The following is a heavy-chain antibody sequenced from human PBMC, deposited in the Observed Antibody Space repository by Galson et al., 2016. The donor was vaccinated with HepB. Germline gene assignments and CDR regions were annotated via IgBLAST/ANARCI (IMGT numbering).Heavy chain of an antibody. V-gene: IGHV4-31*03. D-gene: IGHD3-10*01. Sequence: TLSLTCTVSGGSTSSADYYWSWIRQHPEKGLEWIGYIYHSGNTYYNPSLKSRLTISVDTSENQFYLKLKSVTAADTAVYYCARDSEGSGGMNVWGKGTTVTVSS. CDR1: GGSTSSADYY. CDR2: IYHSGNT. CDR3: ARDSEGSGGMNV. J-gene: IGHJ6*04.